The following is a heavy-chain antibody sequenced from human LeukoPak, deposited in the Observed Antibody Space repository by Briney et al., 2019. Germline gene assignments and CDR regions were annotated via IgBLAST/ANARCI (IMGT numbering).Heavy chain of an antibody. CDR3: AVGYSYAFMDV. CDR2: IYSSGST. D-gene: IGHD5-18*01. Sequence: SETLSLTCTVSGDSINTYYWSWIRQPAGKGLEWIGRIYSSGSTNYNPSLKSRVTISVDTSKNQFSLKLSSVTATDTAVYYCAVGYSYAFMDVWGKGTTVTVSS. V-gene: IGHV4-4*07. J-gene: IGHJ6*04. CDR1: GDSINTYY.